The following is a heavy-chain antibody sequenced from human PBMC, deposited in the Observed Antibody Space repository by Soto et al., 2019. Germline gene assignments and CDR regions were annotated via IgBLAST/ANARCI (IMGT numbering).Heavy chain of an antibody. V-gene: IGHV3-53*04. CDR1: GFTVSSNY. J-gene: IGHJ3*02. CDR3: ARAYSSGWYPDAFDI. CDR2: IYSSGST. D-gene: IGHD6-19*01. Sequence: GGSLRLSCAASGFTVSSNYMSWVRQAPGKGLEWVSVIYSSGSTYYADSVKDRFTISGHNSKNTLYLQMNGLEAEDTAVYYCARAYSSGWYPDAFDIWGQGTMVTVSS.